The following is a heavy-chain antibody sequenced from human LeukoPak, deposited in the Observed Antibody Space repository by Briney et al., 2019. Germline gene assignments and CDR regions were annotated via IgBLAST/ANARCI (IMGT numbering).Heavy chain of an antibody. CDR3: AGAYYYDSSGYYYPWGY. J-gene: IGHJ4*02. D-gene: IGHD3-22*01. V-gene: IGHV1-69*06. CDR2: IIPIFGTA. CDR1: GYTFTTYD. Sequence: GASVKVSCKASGYTFTTYDINWVRQAPGQGLEWMGGIIPIFGTANYAQKFQGRVTITADKSTSTAYMELSSLRSEDTAVYYCAGAYYYDSSGYYYPWGYWGQGTLVTVSS.